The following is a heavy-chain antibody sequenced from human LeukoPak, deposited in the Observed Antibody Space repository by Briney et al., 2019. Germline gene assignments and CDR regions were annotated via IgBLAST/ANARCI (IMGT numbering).Heavy chain of an antibody. J-gene: IGHJ2*01. D-gene: IGHD4-17*01. V-gene: IGHV3-21*01. CDR1: GFTFSSYT. CDR3: ARYGDYGYFDL. Sequence: GSLRLSCAASGFTFSSYTVSWVRQAPGKGLEWVSSISSSSSYIFYADSVKGRFTISRDNAKNSLYLQMNSLRAEDTAVYYCARYGDYGYFDLWGRGTLVTVSS. CDR2: ISSSSSYI.